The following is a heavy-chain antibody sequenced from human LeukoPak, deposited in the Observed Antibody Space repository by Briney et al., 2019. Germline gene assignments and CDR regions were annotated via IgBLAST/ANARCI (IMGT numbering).Heavy chain of an antibody. CDR2: ISGSAAST. J-gene: IGHJ4*02. Sequence: GGSLRLSRAASGITFSTYAMNWVRQAPGKGLEWVSVISGSAASTSYADSVKGRFTISRDNSKNTLYLQMNSLRAEDTAVYYCARDSVGATNYFDYWGQGTLVTVSS. CDR3: ARDSVGATNYFDY. D-gene: IGHD1-26*01. CDR1: GITFSTYA. V-gene: IGHV3-23*01.